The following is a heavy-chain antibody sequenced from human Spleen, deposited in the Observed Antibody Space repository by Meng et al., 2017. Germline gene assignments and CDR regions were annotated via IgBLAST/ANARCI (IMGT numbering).Heavy chain of an antibody. CDR2: IYHSGST. CDR1: GYSISSGYY. V-gene: IGHV4-38-2*02. CDR3: GFRREDHDYGYYYYYYGMDV. D-gene: IGHD4-17*01. Sequence: SETLSLTCTVSGYSISSGYYWGWIRQPPGKGLEWIGSIYHSGSTYYNPSLKSRVTISVDTSKNQFSLKLSSVTAADTAVYYCGFRREDHDYGYYYYYYGMDVWGQGTTVTVSS. J-gene: IGHJ6*02.